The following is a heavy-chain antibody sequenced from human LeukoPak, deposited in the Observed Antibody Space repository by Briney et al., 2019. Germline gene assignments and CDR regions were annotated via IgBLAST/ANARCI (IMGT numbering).Heavy chain of an antibody. D-gene: IGHD3-10*01. V-gene: IGHV3-23*01. CDR3: AKDLIGSGSYGRSSY. J-gene: IGHJ4*02. CDR2: ISSSTDTT. CDR1: GFTFSSYA. Sequence: GGSLRLSCAASGFTFSSYALTWVRQAPGKGLECVSYISSSTDTTFYADSVKGRFTISRDNSKNTLYLQMNSLRAEDTAVYYCAKDLIGSGSYGRSSYWGQGTLVTVSS.